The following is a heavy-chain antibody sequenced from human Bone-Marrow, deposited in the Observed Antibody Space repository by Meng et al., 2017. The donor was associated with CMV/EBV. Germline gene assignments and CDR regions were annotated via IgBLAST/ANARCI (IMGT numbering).Heavy chain of an antibody. Sequence: SETLSFTCTVSGGSISSYYWSWIRQPPGKGLEWIGYIYYSGSTNYNPSLKSRVTISVDTSKNQFSLKLSSVTAADTAVYYCATLTFWSGSGYFDYWGQGTLVTVSS. V-gene: IGHV4-59*01. J-gene: IGHJ4*02. CDR2: IYYSGST. CDR3: ATLTFWSGSGYFDY. D-gene: IGHD3-3*01. CDR1: GGSISSYY.